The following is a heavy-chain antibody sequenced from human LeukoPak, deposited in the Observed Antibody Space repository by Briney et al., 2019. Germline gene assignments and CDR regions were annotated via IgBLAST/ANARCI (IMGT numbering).Heavy chain of an antibody. CDR3: ARGTGYSSAWYLDY. D-gene: IGHD6-19*01. Sequence: GESLKISCKGSGYSFTNFWIGWVRQMPGKGLEWMGFIYPDDSDTRYSPSLQGHVTISADKSISTAYLQWSSLQASDTAMYYCARGTGYSSAWYLDYWGPGTLVTVSS. V-gene: IGHV5-51*01. J-gene: IGHJ4*02. CDR1: GYSFTNFW. CDR2: IYPDDSDT.